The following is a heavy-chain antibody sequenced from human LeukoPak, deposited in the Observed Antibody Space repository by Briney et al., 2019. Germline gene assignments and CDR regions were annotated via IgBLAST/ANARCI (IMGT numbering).Heavy chain of an antibody. J-gene: IGHJ6*03. Sequence: GGSLRLSCAASGFTFSSHSMNWVRQAPGKGLEWVSSISSSRSYIYYADSVMGRFTISRDNARNSLSLHMNSLRAEDTAVYYCARGVRYCSGGNCYSNTLTYMDVWGKGTTVTVSS. D-gene: IGHD2-15*01. V-gene: IGHV3-21*01. CDR3: ARGVRYCSGGNCYSNTLTYMDV. CDR1: GFTFSSHS. CDR2: ISSSRSYI.